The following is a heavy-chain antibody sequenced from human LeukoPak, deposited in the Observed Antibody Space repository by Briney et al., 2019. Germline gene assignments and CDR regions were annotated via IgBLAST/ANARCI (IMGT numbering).Heavy chain of an antibody. Sequence: SQTLSLTCTVSGDSLSSSYWSWVRQPAGKGLEWIGRIYTSGYTNYNPSLKGRVTMSVDTSKNQFSLKLSSVTAADTAVYYCAIFSGPFDYWGQGTLVTVSS. CDR3: AIFSGPFDY. J-gene: IGHJ4*02. V-gene: IGHV4-4*07. CDR2: IYTSGYT. D-gene: IGHD1-26*01. CDR1: GDSLSSSY.